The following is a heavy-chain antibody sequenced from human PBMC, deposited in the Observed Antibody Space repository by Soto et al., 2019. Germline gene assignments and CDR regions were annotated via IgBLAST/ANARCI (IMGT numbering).Heavy chain of an antibody. CDR2: IIPILGIA. CDR3: ARGSNRGYDFVYDAFDI. D-gene: IGHD5-12*01. Sequence: QVQLVQSGAEVKKPGSSVKVSCKASGGTFSSYTISWVRQAPGQGLEWMGRIIPILGIANSAQKFQGRVTITADKTTSTAYMELSSLRSEDTAVYYCARGSNRGYDFVYDAFDIWGQGTMVTVSS. V-gene: IGHV1-69*02. CDR1: GGTFSSYT. J-gene: IGHJ3*02.